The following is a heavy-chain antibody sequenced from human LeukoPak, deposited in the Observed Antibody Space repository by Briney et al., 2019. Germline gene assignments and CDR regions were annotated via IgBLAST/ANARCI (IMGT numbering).Heavy chain of an antibody. V-gene: IGHV3-23*01. CDR3: AKRVVGCSSSSCYIALDA. J-gene: IGHJ5*02. Sequence: GGSLRLSCAASGFTFSGYAMSWVRQAPGKGLEWVSGISAAGIINYMDSVKGRFTISRDNSKNTLYLQMTSLRAEDTAMYYCAKRVVGCSSSSCYIALDAWGQGNLVTVSS. CDR2: ISAAGII. CDR1: GFTFSGYA. D-gene: IGHD2-2*02.